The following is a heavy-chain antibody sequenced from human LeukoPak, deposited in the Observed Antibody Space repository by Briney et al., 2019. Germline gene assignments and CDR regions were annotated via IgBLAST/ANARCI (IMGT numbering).Heavy chain of an antibody. CDR3: AGDMVRGYILRRVLEH. V-gene: IGHV1-2*02. D-gene: IGHD3-10*01. J-gene: IGHJ4*02. Sequence: ASVKVSCKASGYTVSDYHIHWIRQAPGQGLEWMGWINPNNGDTDYAQKFQGRVTLTRDTSINTAYMELNRLRSDDTAVYYCAGDMVRGYILRRVLEHWGQGTLVTVSS. CDR2: INPNNGDT. CDR1: GYTVSDYH.